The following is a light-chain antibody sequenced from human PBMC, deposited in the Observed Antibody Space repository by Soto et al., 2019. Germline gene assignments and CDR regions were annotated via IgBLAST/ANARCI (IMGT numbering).Light chain of an antibody. CDR1: QTISTN. J-gene: IGKJ2*01. V-gene: IGKV3-15*01. Sequence: EIVMTQSPVTLSVSPGERATLSCRASQTISTNLAWYHHKPGQPPRLLIYGASTRATGIPARFSGSGSGTAFTLTISSLQYEDFAVYYCQQYSNWPPYTFGQGTKFEIK. CDR2: GAS. CDR3: QQYSNWPPYT.